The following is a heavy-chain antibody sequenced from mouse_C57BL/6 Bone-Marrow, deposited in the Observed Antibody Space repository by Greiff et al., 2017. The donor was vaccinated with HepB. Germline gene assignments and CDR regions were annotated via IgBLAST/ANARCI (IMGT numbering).Heavy chain of an antibody. D-gene: IGHD2-2*01. J-gene: IGHJ2*01. V-gene: IGHV5-17*01. CDR1: GFTFSDYG. Sequence: EVMLVESGGGLVKPGGSLKLSCAASGFTFSDYGMHWVRQAPEKGLEWVAYISSGSSTIYYADTVKGRFTISRDNAKNTLFLQMTSLRSEDTAMYYCARYGYAGRYYFDYWGQGTTLTVSS. CDR2: ISSGSSTI. CDR3: ARYGYAGRYYFDY.